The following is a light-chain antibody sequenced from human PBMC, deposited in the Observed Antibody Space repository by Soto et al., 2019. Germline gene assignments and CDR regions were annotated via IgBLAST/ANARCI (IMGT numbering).Light chain of an antibody. CDR2: GSS. V-gene: IGKV3-15*01. CDR3: QQYNKWPHT. CDR1: QSVNIN. J-gene: IGKJ2*01. Sequence: EIVMTQSPATLSVSPGGRATLSCRASQSVNINLAWYQQKPGQSPRLLVYGSSTRATGSPARFSGRGSGTEFTLTISGLQFEDCAVYYCQQYNKWPHTFGQGTKVEIK.